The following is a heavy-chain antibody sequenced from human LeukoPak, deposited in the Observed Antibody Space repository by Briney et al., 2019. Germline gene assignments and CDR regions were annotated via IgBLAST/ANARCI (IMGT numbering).Heavy chain of an antibody. V-gene: IGHV4-34*01. CDR1: GGSFSGYY. CDR3: AREVVAAAGTVDY. D-gene: IGHD6-13*01. J-gene: IGHJ4*02. CDR2: INHSGST. Sequence: SETLSLTCAVYGGSFSGYYWSWIRQPPGKGLEWIGEINHSGSTNYNPSLKSRVTISVNTSKNQFSLKLSSVTAADTAVYYCAREVVAAAGTVDYWGQGALVTVSS.